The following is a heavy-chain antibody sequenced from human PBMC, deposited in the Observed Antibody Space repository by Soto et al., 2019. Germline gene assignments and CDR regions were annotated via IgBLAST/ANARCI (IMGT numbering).Heavy chain of an antibody. V-gene: IGHV4-30-4*01. Sequence: SETLSLTCTVSGGSISSGDYYWSWIRQPPGKGLEWIGYIYYSGSTYYNPSLKSRVTILVDTSKNQFSLKLSSVTAADTAVYYCAREGIAAAGTRYFDYWGQGTLVTVSS. D-gene: IGHD6-13*01. CDR3: AREGIAAAGTRYFDY. J-gene: IGHJ4*02. CDR1: GGSISSGDYY. CDR2: IYYSGST.